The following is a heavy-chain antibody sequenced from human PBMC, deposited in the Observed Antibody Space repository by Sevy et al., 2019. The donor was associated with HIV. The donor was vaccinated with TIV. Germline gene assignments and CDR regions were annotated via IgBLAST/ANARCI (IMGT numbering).Heavy chain of an antibody. J-gene: IGHJ4*02. Sequence: GGSLRLSCAASGFTFSSYAMSWVRQAPGKGLEWVSAISGSGGSTYYADSVKGRFTISRDTAKNSVFLQMNSLRDDDTAVYYCGRVRAGATTNALDYWGQGTLVTVSS. V-gene: IGHV3-23*01. CDR1: GFTFSSYA. CDR2: ISGSGGST. CDR3: GRVRAGATTNALDY. D-gene: IGHD1-26*01.